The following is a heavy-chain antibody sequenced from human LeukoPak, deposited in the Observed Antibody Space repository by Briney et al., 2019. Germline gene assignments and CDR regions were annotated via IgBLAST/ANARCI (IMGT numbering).Heavy chain of an antibody. CDR1: GGTFSSYA. J-gene: IGHJ6*03. CDR2: IIPIFGTA. V-gene: IGHV1-69*05. Sequence: SVKVSCKASGGTFSSYAISWVRQAPGRGREWMGRIIPIFGTANYAQKFQGRVTITTDESTSTAYMELSSLRSEDTAVYYCARGIAAPYMDVWGKGTTVTVSS. D-gene: IGHD6-13*01. CDR3: ARGIAAPYMDV.